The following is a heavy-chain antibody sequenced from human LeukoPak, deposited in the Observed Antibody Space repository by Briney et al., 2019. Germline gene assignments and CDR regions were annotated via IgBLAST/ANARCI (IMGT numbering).Heavy chain of an antibody. V-gene: IGHV3-23*01. Sequence: PGGSLRLSCAASRFTFNSYAISWLRQAPGKGLEWVSAISGSGGSTYYADSVKGRFTISRDNSKNTLYLQMNSLRAEDTAVYYCAKSPTYYYDSSAYRYFDYWGQGTLVTVSS. D-gene: IGHD3-22*01. CDR2: ISGSGGST. CDR3: AKSPTYYYDSSAYRYFDY. J-gene: IGHJ4*02. CDR1: RFTFNSYA.